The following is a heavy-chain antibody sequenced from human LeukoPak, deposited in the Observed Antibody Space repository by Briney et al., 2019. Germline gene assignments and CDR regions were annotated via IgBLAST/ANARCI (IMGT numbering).Heavy chain of an antibody. D-gene: IGHD5-24*01. V-gene: IGHV3-48*04. CDR1: GFTFKSYG. Sequence: GGSLRLTLAASGFTFKSYGGHWVRQAPGKGLEWVSYISSGGSTTYYADSVKGRFTISRDNAKKSLYLQMNSLRAEDTAVYYCVRGPLQKPDNWGQGPLVTVSS. CDR3: VRGPLQKPDN. J-gene: IGHJ4*02. CDR2: ISSGGSTT.